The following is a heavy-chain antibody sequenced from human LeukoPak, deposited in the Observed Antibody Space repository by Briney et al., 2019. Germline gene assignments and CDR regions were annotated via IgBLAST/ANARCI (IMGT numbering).Heavy chain of an antibody. V-gene: IGHV1-2*06. J-gene: IGHJ5*02. CDR1: RYSFTGYY. CDR3: ARVSSPLQYNWFDP. D-gene: IGHD1-14*01. CDR2: ISPNSGGT. Sequence: ASVKVSCKASRYSFTGYYIHWVRQAPGQGLEWMGQISPNSGGTNYAQKFQGRVTMTRDTSIRTAYMEVSRLGSDDTAVYYCARVSSPLQYNWFDPWGQGTLITVSS.